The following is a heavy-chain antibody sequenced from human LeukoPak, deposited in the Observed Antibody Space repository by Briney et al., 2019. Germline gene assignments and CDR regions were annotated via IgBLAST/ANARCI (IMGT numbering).Heavy chain of an antibody. D-gene: IGHD2-2*01. CDR1: GFTVSSNY. V-gene: IGHV3-66*01. Sequence: PGGSLRLSCAASGFTVSSNYMSWVRQAPGKGLEWGSVIYIGGSTYYADSVKGRFTIPRDNSKNTLYLQMNSLRAEDTAVYYCASSVQLPTLSFDYWGQGTLVTVSS. J-gene: IGHJ4*02. CDR2: IYIGGST. CDR3: ASSVQLPTLSFDY.